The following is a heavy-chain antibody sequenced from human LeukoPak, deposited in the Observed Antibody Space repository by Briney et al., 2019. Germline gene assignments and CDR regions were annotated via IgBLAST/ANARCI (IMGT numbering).Heavy chain of an antibody. D-gene: IGHD3-10*01. J-gene: IGHJ4*02. Sequence: GGSLRLSCAASGYIFSDYSVHWVRQAPGKGLEWVAVISFDGNNEYYADSVKGRFTISRDNAKNSLYLQMNSLRAEDTAVYYCAKVVGGQYGSGIDFWGQGTLVTVSS. V-gene: IGHV3-30-3*01. CDR2: ISFDGNNE. CDR1: GYIFSDYS. CDR3: AKVVGGQYGSGIDF.